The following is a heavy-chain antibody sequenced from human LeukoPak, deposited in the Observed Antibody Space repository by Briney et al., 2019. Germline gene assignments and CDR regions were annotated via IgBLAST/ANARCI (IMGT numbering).Heavy chain of an antibody. J-gene: IGHJ4*02. CDR2: INPSGGST. CDR3: ARSYYYGSGSYYTLYYFDY. D-gene: IGHD3-10*01. V-gene: IGHV1-46*01. Sequence: GASVKVSCKASGCTFTSYYMHWVRQAPGQGLEWMGIINPSGGSTSYAQRFQGRVTMTRDTSTSTVYMELSSLRSEDTAVYYCARSYYYGSGSYYTLYYFDYWGQGTLVTVSS. CDR1: GCTFTSYY.